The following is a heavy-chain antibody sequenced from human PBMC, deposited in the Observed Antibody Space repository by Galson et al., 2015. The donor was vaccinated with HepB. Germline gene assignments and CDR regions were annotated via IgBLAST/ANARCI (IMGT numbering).Heavy chain of an antibody. CDR1: GFTFNNAW. D-gene: IGHD6-25*01. J-gene: IGHJ6*02. CDR3: TTDRTFSSVYYVNYHYYAMHV. V-gene: IGHV3-15*01. CDR2: IKSKTDGGTT. Sequence: SLRLSCAASGFTFNNAWMSWVRQAPGKGLEWVGRIKSKTDGGTTDYAAPVKGRFSISRDDSKNILYLQMNSLKTDDTAVYYCTTDRTFSSVYYVNYHYYAMHVWGQGTTVTVSS.